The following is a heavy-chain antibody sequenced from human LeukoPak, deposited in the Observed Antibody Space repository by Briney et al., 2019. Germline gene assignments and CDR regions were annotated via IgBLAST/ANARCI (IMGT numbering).Heavy chain of an antibody. CDR1: GCTFTSYG. CDR2: ISAYNGNT. D-gene: IGHD2-15*01. CDR3: ARDRLRLGYERTNWFDP. Sequence: ASVTVSCKASGCTFTSYGISWVRQAPGQGLEWMGWISAYNGNTNYVQKLQGRVTMTRDTSIGTAYMELSRLRSDDTAVYYCARDRLRLGYERTNWFDPWGQGTLVTVSS. V-gene: IGHV1-18*01. J-gene: IGHJ5*02.